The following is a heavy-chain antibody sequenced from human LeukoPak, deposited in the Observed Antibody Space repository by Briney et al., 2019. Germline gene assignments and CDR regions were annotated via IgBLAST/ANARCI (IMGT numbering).Heavy chain of an antibody. Sequence: SETLSLTCTVSGGSISGYFWNWIRQAPGKGLEWIGFVYYTGNTNNNPSLKSRVTVSVDTSKNHFSLKLSSVTAADTAVYFCARAGSWHNANFDYWGQGILVTVSS. V-gene: IGHV4-59*01. J-gene: IGHJ4*02. CDR2: VYYTGNT. CDR3: ARAGSWHNANFDY. D-gene: IGHD6-13*01. CDR1: GGSISGYF.